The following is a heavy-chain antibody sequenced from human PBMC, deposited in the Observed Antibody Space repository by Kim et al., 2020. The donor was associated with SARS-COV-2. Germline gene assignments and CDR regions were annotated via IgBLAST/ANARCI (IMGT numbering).Heavy chain of an antibody. CDR2: ISHSGGST. CDR3: ASDPRISTSWYLLDY. V-gene: IGHV3-23*01. Sequence: GGSLRLSCAASGFTFSSYAMSWVRQAPGKGLEWVSAISHSGGSTYYADSVKGRFTISRDNSKNTLYLQMNSLKAEDTAVYYCASDPRISTSWYLLDYWGQGTLVTVSS. D-gene: IGHD6-13*01. J-gene: IGHJ4*02. CDR1: GFTFSSYA.